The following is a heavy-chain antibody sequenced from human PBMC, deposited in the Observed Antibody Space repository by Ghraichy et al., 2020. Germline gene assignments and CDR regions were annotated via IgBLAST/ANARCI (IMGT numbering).Heavy chain of an antibody. CDR1: GGSMNNYY. J-gene: IGHJ4*02. CDR2: MSSIGIT. CDR3: GRGRPSGRSPSGDY. D-gene: IGHD1-14*01. V-gene: IGHV4-59*01. Sequence: SETLSLSCTVSGGSMNNYYWSWIRQPPGKTLEWIGFMSSIGITNSNPSLKSRVTMSVDTSKNQFSLNLTSVTAADTAVYYCGRGRPSGRSPSGDYWGRGTLVTVSP.